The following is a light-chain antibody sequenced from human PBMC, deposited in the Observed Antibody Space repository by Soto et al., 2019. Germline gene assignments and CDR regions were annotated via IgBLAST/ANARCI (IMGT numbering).Light chain of an antibody. CDR3: QQYGSSPRT. J-gene: IGKJ1*01. Sequence: EIVLTQSPVTLSLSPGDRATLSCRASQSLSRSSLAWYQQKPGRAPRLLIYGASSRATGIPDRFSGSGSGTDFTLTISRLQPEDFAVYYCQQYGSSPRTFGQGTKVDI. CDR1: QSLSRSS. CDR2: GAS. V-gene: IGKV3-20*01.